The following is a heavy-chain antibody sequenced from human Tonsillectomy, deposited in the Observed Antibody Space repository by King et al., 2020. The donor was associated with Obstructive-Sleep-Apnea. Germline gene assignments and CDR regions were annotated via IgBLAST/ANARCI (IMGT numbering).Heavy chain of an antibody. CDR2: IKQDGSEK. J-gene: IGHJ4*02. D-gene: IGHD3-22*01. V-gene: IGHV3-7*03. CDR1: GFTFSRSW. Sequence: VQLVESGGGLVQPGGSLRLSCAASGFTFSRSWMSWVRQAPGKGLEWVANIKQDGSEKYYVDSVKGRFTISRDNAKNSLYLQMNSLRAEDTAVYYCARDLQFNHYDSSGYLDYWGQGTLVTVSS. CDR3: ARDLQFNHYDSSGYLDY.